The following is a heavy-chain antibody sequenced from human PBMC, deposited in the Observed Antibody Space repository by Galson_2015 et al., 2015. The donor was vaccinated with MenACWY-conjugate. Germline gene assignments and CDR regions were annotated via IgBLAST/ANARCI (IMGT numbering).Heavy chain of an antibody. J-gene: IGHJ4*02. Sequence: SLRLSCAASGFMFSRYAMSWVRQAPGKGLEWVSVISGTTDSTYYADSVKGRFTISRTNSKNTLYLQMNTLRAEDTAVYYCAKDLRVTGTTHGFDYWGQGILVTVSS. CDR3: AKDLRVTGTTHGFDY. CDR2: ISGTTDST. D-gene: IGHD1-20*01. CDR1: GFMFSRYA. V-gene: IGHV3-23*01.